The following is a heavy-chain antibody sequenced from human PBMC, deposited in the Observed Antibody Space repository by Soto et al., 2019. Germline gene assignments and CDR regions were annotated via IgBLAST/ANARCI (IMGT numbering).Heavy chain of an antibody. D-gene: IGHD3-3*02. J-gene: IGHJ4*02. CDR2: ISASGGST. Sequence: EVQLLESGGGLVQPGESLRLSCAASGFTFTNYAMSWVRQAPGKGLEWVSTISASGGSTYYVDSVKGRFSISRDNSKNTLYMQMSSLRAEDTAVYFCAKDQHSLAHDYWGQGTLVTVSS. V-gene: IGHV3-23*01. CDR1: GFTFTNYA. CDR3: AKDQHSLAHDY.